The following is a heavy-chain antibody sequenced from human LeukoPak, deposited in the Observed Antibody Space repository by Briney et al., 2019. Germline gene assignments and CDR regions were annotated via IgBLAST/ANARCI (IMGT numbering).Heavy chain of an antibody. Sequence: ASVKVSCKASGFTFSTSAMQWVRQARGQRLEWIGWIVVDSGDTNYAQKFQERVTTTRDMSTGTAYMELSSLTSEDTAVYYCAADLCSGGSCYPHAFDIWGQGTMVTVSS. CDR1: GFTFSTSA. CDR3: AADLCSGGSCYPHAFDI. CDR2: IVVDSGDT. J-gene: IGHJ3*02. D-gene: IGHD2-15*01. V-gene: IGHV1-58*02.